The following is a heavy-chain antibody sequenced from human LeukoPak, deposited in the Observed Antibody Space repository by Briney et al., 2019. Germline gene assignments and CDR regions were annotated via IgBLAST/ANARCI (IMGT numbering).Heavy chain of an antibody. V-gene: IGHV1-58*01. CDR2: IVVGSGNT. CDR1: GFTFTSSA. CDR3: AAENRDFWSGYYTVNYYYYGMDV. D-gene: IGHD3-3*01. Sequence: ASVKVSCKASGFTFTSSAVQWVRQARGQRLEWIGWIVVGSGNTNYAQKFQERVTITRDMSTSTAYMELSSLRSEDTAVYYCAAENRDFWSGYYTVNYYYYGMDVWGQGTTVTVSS. J-gene: IGHJ6*02.